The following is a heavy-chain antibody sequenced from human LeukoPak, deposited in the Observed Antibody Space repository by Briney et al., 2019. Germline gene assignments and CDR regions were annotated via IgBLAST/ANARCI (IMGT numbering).Heavy chain of an antibody. CDR2: IIPILGIA. J-gene: IGHJ4*02. D-gene: IGHD6-19*01. CDR1: GYTFTGHY. Sequence: ASVKVSCRASGYTFTGHYIYWVRQAPGQGLEWMGRIIPILGIANYAQKFQGRVTITADKSTSTAYMELSSLRSEDTAVYYCARGAVAGTDYWGQGTLVTVSS. V-gene: IGHV1-69*04. CDR3: ARGAVAGTDY.